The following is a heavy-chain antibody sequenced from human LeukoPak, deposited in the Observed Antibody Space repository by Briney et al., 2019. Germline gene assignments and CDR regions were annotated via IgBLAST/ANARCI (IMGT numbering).Heavy chain of an antibody. Sequence: TSETLSLTCAVSGGSISSGGYSWSWLRQPPGKGLEWIGYIYHSGSTYYNPSLKSRVTISVDTSKNQFSLKLSSVTAADTAVYYCATSSGWYRYFQHWGQGTLVTVSS. V-gene: IGHV4-30-2*01. CDR1: GGSISSGGYS. CDR3: ATSSGWYRYFQH. J-gene: IGHJ1*01. D-gene: IGHD6-19*01. CDR2: IYHSGST.